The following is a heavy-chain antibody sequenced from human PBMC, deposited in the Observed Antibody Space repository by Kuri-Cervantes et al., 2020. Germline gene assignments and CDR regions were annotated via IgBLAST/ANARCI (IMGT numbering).Heavy chain of an antibody. CDR3: ARGTHCNYGGNSDCFDY. Sequence: ASVKVSCKASGYTFTGYYMHWVRQAPGQGLEWMGWINPNSGGTNYAQKLQGRVTMTTDTSTSTAYMELRSLRSDDTAVYYCARGTHCNYGGNSDCFDYWGQGTLVTVSS. V-gene: IGHV1-2*02. D-gene: IGHD4-23*01. CDR1: GYTFTGYY. CDR2: INPNSGGT. J-gene: IGHJ4*02.